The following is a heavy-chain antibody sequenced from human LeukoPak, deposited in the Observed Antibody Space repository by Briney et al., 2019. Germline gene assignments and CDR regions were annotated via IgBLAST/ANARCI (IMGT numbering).Heavy chain of an antibody. Sequence: AASVKVSCKASGGTFNSSGISWVRQAPGQGLEWMGIINPSGGRTSYAQKFQGRVTMTRDTSTSTVYMALSSLISEDTAVYYCARGYCSSISCYSGEYYYMDVWGKGTTVTVSS. J-gene: IGHJ6*03. V-gene: IGHV1-46*02. CDR3: ARGYCSSISCYSGEYYYMDV. CDR2: INPSGGRT. CDR1: GGTFNSSG. D-gene: IGHD2-2*02.